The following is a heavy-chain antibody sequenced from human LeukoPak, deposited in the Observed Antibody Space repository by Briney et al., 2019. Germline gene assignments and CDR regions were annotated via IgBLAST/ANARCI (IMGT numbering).Heavy chain of an antibody. Sequence: SETLSLTCTVSGDSLNGYYWTWIRQPPGKGLEWIGYIYYTRTTNYNPSLKSRVTISKDTSKNQFSLKLSSVTAADTAVYYCARDGGGDGFDYWGQGTLVTVSS. J-gene: IGHJ4*02. CDR3: ARDGGGDGFDY. CDR2: IYYTRTT. V-gene: IGHV4-59*12. D-gene: IGHD2-21*02. CDR1: GDSLNGYY.